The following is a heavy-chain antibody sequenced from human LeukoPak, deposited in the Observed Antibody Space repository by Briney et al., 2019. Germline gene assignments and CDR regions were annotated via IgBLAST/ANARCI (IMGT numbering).Heavy chain of an antibody. J-gene: IGHJ4*02. Sequence: PGGSLRLSCAASGFTFSSYGMHWVRQAPGKGLEWVAVISYDGSNKYYADFVKGRFTISRDNSKNTLYLQMNSLRAEDTAGYYCAKSFDYWGQGTLVTVSS. CDR2: ISYDGSNK. V-gene: IGHV3-30*18. CDR3: AKSFDY. CDR1: GFTFSSYG.